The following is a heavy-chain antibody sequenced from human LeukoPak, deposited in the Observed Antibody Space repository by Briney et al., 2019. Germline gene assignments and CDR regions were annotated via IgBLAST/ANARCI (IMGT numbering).Heavy chain of an antibody. CDR3: ARDRSGFVRYFDL. J-gene: IGHJ2*01. Sequence: SETLSLTCAVYGGSFSGYYWSWIRQPPGKGLEWIGSIYHSGTYYKPSLTSRVTISVDTSKNQFSLKVSSVTAADTAVYYCARDRSGFVRYFDLWGRGTLVTVSS. V-gene: IGHV4-34*01. CDR1: GGSFSGYY. D-gene: IGHD3-16*01. CDR2: IYHSGT.